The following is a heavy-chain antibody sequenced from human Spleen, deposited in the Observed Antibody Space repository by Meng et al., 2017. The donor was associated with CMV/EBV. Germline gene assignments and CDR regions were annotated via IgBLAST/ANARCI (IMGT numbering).Heavy chain of an antibody. Sequence: FTFSSFTMHWVRQAPGKGLEWVALISSNGDKTYYTDSVKGRLTISRDNSQNTLYLQMDSLRIEDTAVYYCARPGYCTGSSCYGGFDPWGLGTLVTVSS. CDR1: FTFSSFT. CDR2: ISSNGDKT. V-gene: IGHV3-30*04. J-gene: IGHJ5*02. CDR3: ARPGYCTGSSCYGGFDP. D-gene: IGHD2-2*01.